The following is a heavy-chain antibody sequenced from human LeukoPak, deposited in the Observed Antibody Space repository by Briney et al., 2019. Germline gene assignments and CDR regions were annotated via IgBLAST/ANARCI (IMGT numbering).Heavy chain of an antibody. CDR3: ARGFYDFWSGYDAFDI. CDR2: IYYSGST. D-gene: IGHD3-3*01. J-gene: IGHJ3*02. CDR1: GGSISSYY. Sequence: SETLSLTCTVSGGSISSYYWSWIRQPPGKGLEWIGYIYYSGSTNYNPSLKSRVTILVDTSKNQFSLKLSSVTAAYTAVYYCARGFYDFWSGYDAFDIWGQGTMVTVSS. V-gene: IGHV4-59*01.